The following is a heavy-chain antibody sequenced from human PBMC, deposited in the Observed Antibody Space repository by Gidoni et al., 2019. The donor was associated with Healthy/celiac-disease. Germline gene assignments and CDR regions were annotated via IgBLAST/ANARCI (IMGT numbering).Heavy chain of an antibody. Sequence: QVQLQESGPGLVKPSQTLSLPCTVSGGSISSGDYYWSWIRQPPGKGLEWIGYIYYSGSTYYNPYLKSRVTISVDTSKNQFSLKLSSVTAADTAVYYCAREGPPERGSGSFMGYYFDYWGQGTLVTVSS. CDR2: IYYSGST. CDR1: GGSISSGDYY. V-gene: IGHV4-30-4*01. CDR3: AREGPPERGSGSFMGYYFDY. J-gene: IGHJ4*02. D-gene: IGHD3-10*01.